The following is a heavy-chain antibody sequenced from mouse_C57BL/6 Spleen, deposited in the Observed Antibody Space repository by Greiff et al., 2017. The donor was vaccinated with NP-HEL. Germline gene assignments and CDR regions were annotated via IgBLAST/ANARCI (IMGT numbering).Heavy chain of an antibody. CDR3: TREGLLRGAMDY. V-gene: IGHV1-15*01. CDR1: GYTFTDYE. D-gene: IGHD1-1*01. J-gene: IGHJ4*01. CDR2: IDPETGGT. Sequence: VQLQQSGAELVRPGASVTLSCKASGYTFTDYEMHWVKQTPVHGLEWIGAIDPETGGTAYNQKFKGKAILTADKSSSTAYMELRSLTSEDSAVYYCTREGLLRGAMDYWGQGTSVTVSS.